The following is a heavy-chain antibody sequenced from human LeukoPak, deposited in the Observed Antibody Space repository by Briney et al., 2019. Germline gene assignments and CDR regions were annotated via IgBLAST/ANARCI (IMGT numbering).Heavy chain of an antibody. D-gene: IGHD2-15*01. J-gene: IGHJ6*03. CDR1: GFTFSSYG. CDR2: ISYDGSHK. Sequence: TGGSLRLSCAASGFTFSSYGMSWVRRAPGKGLEWMAVISYDGSHKFYADSVKGRFTISRDNSKNTLYLQMNGLRAEDTAVYYCVRGGAAGTNYYYYYYMDVWGKGTTVTVSS. CDR3: VRGGAAGTNYYYYYYMDV. V-gene: IGHV3-30*03.